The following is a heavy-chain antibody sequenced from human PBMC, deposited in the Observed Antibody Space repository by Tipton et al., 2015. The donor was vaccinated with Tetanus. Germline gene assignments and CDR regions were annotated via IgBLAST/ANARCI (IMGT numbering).Heavy chain of an antibody. J-gene: IGHJ4*02. CDR2: INHSGST. Sequence: QVQLVQSGAEVKPSETLSLTCAVYGGSFSGYYWSWIRQPPGKGLEWIGEINHSGSTNYNPSLKSRVTISVDTSKNKFSLKLSSVPAADTAVYYCARGNRRWLVRKGFHYWGQGTLVTVSS. V-gene: IGHV4-34*01. D-gene: IGHD6-19*01. CDR3: ARGNRRWLVRKGFHY. CDR1: GGSFSGYY.